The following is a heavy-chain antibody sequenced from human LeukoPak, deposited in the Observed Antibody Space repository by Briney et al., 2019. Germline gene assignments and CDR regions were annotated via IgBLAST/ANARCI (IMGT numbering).Heavy chain of an antibody. V-gene: IGHV1-2*02. D-gene: IGHD2-2*01. CDR3: ARDKAPTGYCSSTSCYAPYYFDY. CDR1: GYTFTGYY. Sequence: ASVKVSCKASGYTFTGYYMHWVRQAPGQGLEWMGWINPNSGGTNYAQKFQGRVTMTRDTSISTAYMELSRLRSDDTAVYYCARDKAPTGYCSSTSCYAPYYFDYWGQGTLVTVSS. CDR2: INPNSGGT. J-gene: IGHJ4*02.